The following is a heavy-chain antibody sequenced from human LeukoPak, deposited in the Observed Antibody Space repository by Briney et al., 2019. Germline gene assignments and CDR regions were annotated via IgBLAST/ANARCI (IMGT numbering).Heavy chain of an antibody. CDR2: INTGGST. V-gene: IGHV3-66*01. J-gene: IGHJ4*02. Sequence: PGGSLRLSCVGSGFSVSGNYMSWVRQAPGKGLEWVSFINTGGSTYYADSVKGRFIISRDNSKNTLFLQMNSLRAEDTAVYYCARGGLHSDFDSWGQGTLVTVSS. CDR1: GFSVSGNY. D-gene: IGHD5-24*01. CDR3: ARGGLHSDFDS.